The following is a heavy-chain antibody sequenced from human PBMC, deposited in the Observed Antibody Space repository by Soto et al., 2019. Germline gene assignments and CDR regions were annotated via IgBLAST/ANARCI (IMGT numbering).Heavy chain of an antibody. CDR2: IDPSDSYT. CDR3: ASCSIAADYYGMDV. J-gene: IGHJ6*02. D-gene: IGHD6-13*01. V-gene: IGHV5-10-1*01. CDR1: GYSFTIYW. Sequence: GESLKISCKGSGYSFTIYWISWVRQMPGKGLEWMGRIDPSDSYTNYSPSFQGHVTISADKSISTAYLQWSSLKASDTAMYYCASCSIAADYYGMDVWGQGTTVTVSS.